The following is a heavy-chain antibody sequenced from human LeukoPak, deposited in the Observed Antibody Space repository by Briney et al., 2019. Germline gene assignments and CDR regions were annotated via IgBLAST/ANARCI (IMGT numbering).Heavy chain of an antibody. CDR3: ARVKRSGYEYYFDY. CDR1: GGSISSGGYS. D-gene: IGHD5-12*01. V-gene: IGHV4-30-2*01. Sequence: SQTLSLTCAVSGGSISSGGYSWSWIRQPPGTGLEWIGYIYHSGSTYYNPSLKSRVTISVDRSKNQFSLKLSSVTAADTAVYYCARVKRSGYEYYFDYWGQGTLVTVSS. CDR2: IYHSGST. J-gene: IGHJ4*02.